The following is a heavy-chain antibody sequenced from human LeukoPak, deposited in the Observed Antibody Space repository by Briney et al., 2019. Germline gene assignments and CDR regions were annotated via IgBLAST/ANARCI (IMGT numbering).Heavy chain of an antibody. V-gene: IGHV3-66*01. CDR2: IYRGDAT. D-gene: IGHD5-24*01. CDR3: VKETRGTTIYY. Sequence: GGSLRLSCAASGFSASENYMSWVRQAPGKGLEWVSVIYRGDATYYADSVKGRFTISRDSFENTVYLQMDSLRAEDTAVYYCVKETRGTTIYYWGQGTLVTVSS. J-gene: IGHJ4*02. CDR1: GFSASENY.